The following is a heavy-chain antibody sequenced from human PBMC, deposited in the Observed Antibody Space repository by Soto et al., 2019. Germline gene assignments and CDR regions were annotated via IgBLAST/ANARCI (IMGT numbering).Heavy chain of an antibody. J-gene: IGHJ6*02. V-gene: IGHV3-23*01. CDR3: AKDLWFGELFPYYYYGMDV. CDR2: ISGSGGST. D-gene: IGHD3-10*01. Sequence: GGSLRLSCAASGFTFSSYAMSWVRQAPGKGLEWVSAISGSGGSTYYADSVKGRFTISRDNSKNTLYLQMNSLRAEDTAVYYCAKDLWFGELFPYYYYGMDVWGQGTTVTVSS. CDR1: GFTFSSYA.